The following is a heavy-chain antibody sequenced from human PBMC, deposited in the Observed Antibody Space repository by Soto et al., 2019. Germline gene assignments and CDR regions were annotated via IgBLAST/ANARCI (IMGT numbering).Heavy chain of an antibody. CDR3: ARDPQYSGSPLDAFDI. J-gene: IGHJ3*02. Sequence: GGSLRLSCAACGFTFSSYEMNWVHQAPGKGLEWVSYISSSGSTIYYADSVKGRFTISRDNAKNSLYLQMNSLRAEDTAVYYCARDPQYSGSPLDAFDIWGQGSMVTVSS. CDR1: GFTFSSYE. D-gene: IGHD1-26*01. CDR2: ISSSGSTI. V-gene: IGHV3-48*03.